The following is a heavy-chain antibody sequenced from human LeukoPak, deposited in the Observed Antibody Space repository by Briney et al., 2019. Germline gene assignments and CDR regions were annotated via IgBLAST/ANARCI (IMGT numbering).Heavy chain of an antibody. CDR2: IYYSGST. J-gene: IGHJ4*02. V-gene: IGHV4-59*08. CDR3: AGERGYSGSFDY. D-gene: IGHD5-12*01. Sequence: PSETRSLTCTVSGGSISSYYWSWIRQPPGKGLEWIGYIYYSGSTNYNPSLKSRVTISVDTSKNQFSLKLSSVTAADTAVYYCAGERGYSGSFDYWGQGTLVTVSS. CDR1: GGSISSYY.